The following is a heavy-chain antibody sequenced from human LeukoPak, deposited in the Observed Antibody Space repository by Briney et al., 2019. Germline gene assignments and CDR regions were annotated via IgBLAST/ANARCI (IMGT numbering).Heavy chain of an antibody. J-gene: IGHJ1*01. CDR3: ARDGLGSSGWRKTKDEYFQH. CDR2: IIPIFGTA. V-gene: IGHV1-69*01. D-gene: IGHD6-19*01. Sequence: GSSVKVSCKASGGTFSSYAISWVRQAPGQGLEWMGGIIPIFGTANYAQKFQGRVTITADESTSTAYMELSSLRSEDTAVYYCARDGLGSSGWRKTKDEYFQHWGQGTLVTVSS. CDR1: GGTFSSYA.